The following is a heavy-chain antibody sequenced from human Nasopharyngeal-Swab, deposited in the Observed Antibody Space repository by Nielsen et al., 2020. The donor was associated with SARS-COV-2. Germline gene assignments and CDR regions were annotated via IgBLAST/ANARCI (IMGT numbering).Heavy chain of an antibody. CDR1: GGSFSGYY. CDR2: INHSGST. CDR3: ARECGTGSGSYVDY. D-gene: IGHD3-10*01. Sequence: SETLSLTCAVYGGSFSGYYWSWIRQPPGKGLEWIGEINHSGSTNYNPSLKSRVTISVDTSKNQFSLKLSSVTAADTAVYYCARECGTGSGSYVDYWGQGTLVTVSS. J-gene: IGHJ4*02. V-gene: IGHV4-34*01.